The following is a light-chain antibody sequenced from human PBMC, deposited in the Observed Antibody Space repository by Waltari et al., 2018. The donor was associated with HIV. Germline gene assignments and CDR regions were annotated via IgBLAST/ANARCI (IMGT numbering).Light chain of an antibody. CDR3: QQYGSSCT. V-gene: IGKV3-20*01. Sequence: EIVLTQSPGTLSLSPGERATLSCRASQSVSSSYLAWYQQKPGQAPRLLIYAASSRATGIPDRFGGSGSGTDFTLTISRLEPEDFAVYYCQQYGSSCTFGQGTKVEVK. CDR1: QSVSSSY. J-gene: IGKJ1*01. CDR2: AAS.